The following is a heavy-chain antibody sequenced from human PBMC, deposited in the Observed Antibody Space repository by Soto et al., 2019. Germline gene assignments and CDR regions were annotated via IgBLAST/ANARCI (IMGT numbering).Heavy chain of an antibody. CDR1: GGSFSGSY. Sequence: PSETLSLTCAVYGGSFSGSYWSWIRQPPGKGLEWVGEINHSGNTNYNPSLKSRVTISLDTSRNQFSLKLSSVTAADTAVYYCASGGWFGEYGHYFDYWGQGTLVTVSS. V-gene: IGHV4-34*01. J-gene: IGHJ4*02. CDR2: INHSGNT. CDR3: ASGGWFGEYGHYFDY. D-gene: IGHD3-10*01.